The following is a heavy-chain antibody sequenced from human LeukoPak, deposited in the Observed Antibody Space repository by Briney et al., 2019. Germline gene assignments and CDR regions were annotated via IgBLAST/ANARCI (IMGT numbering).Heavy chain of an antibody. J-gene: IGHJ3*02. Sequence: PSETLSLTCAVYGGSFSGYYWSWIRQPPGKGLEWIGEINHSGSTNYNPSLKSRVTISVDTSKNQFSLKLSSVTAADTAVYYCASYCSSTSCHTRRAFDIWGQGTMVTVSS. CDR2: INHSGST. V-gene: IGHV4-34*01. CDR1: GGSFSGYY. D-gene: IGHD2-2*02. CDR3: ASYCSSTSCHTRRAFDI.